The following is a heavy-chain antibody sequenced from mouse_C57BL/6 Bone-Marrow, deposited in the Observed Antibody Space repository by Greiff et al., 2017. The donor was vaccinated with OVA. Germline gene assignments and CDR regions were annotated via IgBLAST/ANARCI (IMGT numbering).Heavy chain of an antibody. D-gene: IGHD2-2*01. CDR3: ARGIWLRRALFAY. CDR1: GYTFTSYG. J-gene: IGHJ3*01. V-gene: IGHV1-81*01. Sequence: VQLQQSGAELVRPGASVKLSCKASGYTFTSYGISWVKQRTGQGLEWIGEIYPRSGNTYYNEKFKGKATLTADKYSSTAYMELRSLTSEESAVYFCARGIWLRRALFAYWGQGTLVTVSA. CDR2: IYPRSGNT.